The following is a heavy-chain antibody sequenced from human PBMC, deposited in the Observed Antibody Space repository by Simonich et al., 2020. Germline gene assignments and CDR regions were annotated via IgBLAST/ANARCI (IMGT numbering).Heavy chain of an antibody. Sequence: QVQLQESGPGLVKPSETLSLTCTVSGGTISSYYWSWIRQPPGKGLTWIGYIYYSGSTNYNPSLKSRVTISVDTSKNQFSLKLSSVTAADTAVYYCARHDRWLQFYFDYWGQGTLVTVSS. CDR3: ARHDRWLQFYFDY. CDR2: IYYSGST. J-gene: IGHJ4*02. V-gene: IGHV4-59*08. D-gene: IGHD5-12*01. CDR1: GGTISSYY.